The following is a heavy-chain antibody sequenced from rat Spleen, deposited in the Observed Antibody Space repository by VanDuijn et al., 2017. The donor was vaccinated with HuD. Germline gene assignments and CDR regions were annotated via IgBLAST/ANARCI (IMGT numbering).Heavy chain of an antibody. CDR2: IIYDGSNT. D-gene: IGHD1-4*01. CDR3: ARPTTGIPFNY. Sequence: EVQLVESGGGLVQPGRSLKLSCAASGFTFSDYTMAWVRQAPKKGLEWVAAIIYDGSNTYYRDSVKGRFTISRDNAKSTLYLQMDSLRSEDTAIYYCARPTTGIPFNYWGQGVMFTVSS. J-gene: IGHJ2*01. V-gene: IGHV5-17*01. CDR1: GFTFSDYT.